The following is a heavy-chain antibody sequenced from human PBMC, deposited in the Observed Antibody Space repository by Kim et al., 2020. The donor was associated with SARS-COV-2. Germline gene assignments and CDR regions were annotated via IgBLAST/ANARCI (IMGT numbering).Heavy chain of an antibody. D-gene: IGHD2-15*01. CDR1: GFTFSSYW. J-gene: IGHJ4*02. CDR3: VRGCYGDSCHIYHDY. V-gene: IGHV3-7*04. Sequence: GGSLRLSCAASGFTFSSYWMTWVRQAPGKGLEWVASIKPDGSEKFYVDSMKGRFTISRDNAKNSLFLQMNSLGAEDTAVYFCVRGCYGDSCHIYHDYWGQGTLVTVSS. CDR2: IKPDGSEK.